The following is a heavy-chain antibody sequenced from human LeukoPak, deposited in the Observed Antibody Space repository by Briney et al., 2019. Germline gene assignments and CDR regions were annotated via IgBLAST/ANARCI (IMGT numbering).Heavy chain of an antibody. CDR2: IYTSGST. CDR3: ARLLMGATKADS. V-gene: IGHV4-4*07. Sequence: SETLSLTCTVSVGSISSYYLSWIRQPDGKGLEWIGRIYTSGSTNYNPSLKSRVTMSVDTSKNQFSLKLSSVTAADTAVYYRARLLMGATKADSWGQGTLVTVSS. J-gene: IGHJ4*02. D-gene: IGHD1-26*01. CDR1: VGSISSYY.